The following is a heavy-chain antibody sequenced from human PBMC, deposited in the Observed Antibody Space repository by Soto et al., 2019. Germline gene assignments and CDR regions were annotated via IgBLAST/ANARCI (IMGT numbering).Heavy chain of an antibody. CDR3: AREGSRPYYYYGMDV. CDR1: GYSFTTYG. Sequence: QVQLVQSGAEVKKPGASVKVSCKASGYSFTTYGIAWVRQAPGQGLEWMGWISTYNGDTDYAQNLQGRVIMTTDTSTTTXYMELRSLRSDDTAVYYCAREGSRPYYYYGMDVWGQGTTVSVSS. V-gene: IGHV1-18*01. D-gene: IGHD2-15*01. J-gene: IGHJ6*02. CDR2: ISTYNGDT.